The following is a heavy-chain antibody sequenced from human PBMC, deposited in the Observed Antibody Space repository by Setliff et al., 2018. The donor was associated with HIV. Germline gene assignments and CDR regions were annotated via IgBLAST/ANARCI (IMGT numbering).Heavy chain of an antibody. CDR3: ARGVLTKRGGMSLPPRYVLDV. CDR2: MNPNSGNT. Sequence: ASVKVSCKASGYTFTSYEINWVRQATGQGLEWMGWMNPNSGNTGYAQKFQGRVTMTRNTSISTAYMELSSLRSEDTAVYYCARGVLTKRGGMSLPPRYVLDVWGQGTTVTVSS. J-gene: IGHJ6*01. V-gene: IGHV1-8*02. CDR1: GYTFTSYE. D-gene: IGHD3-9*01.